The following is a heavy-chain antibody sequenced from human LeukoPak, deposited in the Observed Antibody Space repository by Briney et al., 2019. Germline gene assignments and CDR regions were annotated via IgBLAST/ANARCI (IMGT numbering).Heavy chain of an antibody. Sequence: SQTLSLTCTVSGGSISSGSYYWSWIRQPAGKGLEWIARIYTSGSTNYNPSLKSRVTISVDTSKNQFSLKLSSVTAADTAVYYCAREGRGYSSLDWFDPWGQGTLVTVSS. V-gene: IGHV4-61*02. CDR2: IYTSGST. CDR1: GGSISSGSYY. CDR3: AREGRGYSSLDWFDP. J-gene: IGHJ5*02. D-gene: IGHD6-19*01.